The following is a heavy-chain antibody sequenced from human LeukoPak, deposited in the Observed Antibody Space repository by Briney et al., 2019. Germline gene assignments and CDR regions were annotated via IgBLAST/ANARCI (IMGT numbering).Heavy chain of an antibody. CDR3: AREYYDYVWGSYRNHGMDV. D-gene: IGHD3-16*02. CDR2: IKQDGSEK. V-gene: IGHV3-7*01. CDR1: GFTFSSYW. Sequence: GGSLRLSCAASGFTFSSYWMSWVRQAPGKGLEWVANIKQDGSEKYYVDSVKGRFTISRDNAKNSLYLQMNSLRAEDTAVYYCAREYYDYVWGSYRNHGMDVWGQGTTVTVSS. J-gene: IGHJ6*02.